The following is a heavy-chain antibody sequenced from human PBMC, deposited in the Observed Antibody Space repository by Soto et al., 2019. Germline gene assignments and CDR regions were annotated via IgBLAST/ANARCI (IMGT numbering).Heavy chain of an antibody. CDR3: ARVGFYYDSGGYYSDY. D-gene: IGHD3-22*01. J-gene: IGHJ4*02. V-gene: IGHV1-46*01. Sequence: THRQGLEWMGIIDPSGGSTTYAQKFQGRVTMTRDTSTSTVYVEVYSLTSEDTAVYYCARVGFYYDSGGYYSDYWGQRNRVTV. CDR2: IDPSGGST.